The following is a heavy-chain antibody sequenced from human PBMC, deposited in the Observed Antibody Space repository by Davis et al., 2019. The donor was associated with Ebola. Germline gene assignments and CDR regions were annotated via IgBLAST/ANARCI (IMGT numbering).Heavy chain of an antibody. CDR1: GFTFSSYA. V-gene: IGHV3-23*01. CDR3: ARRGYSALD. D-gene: IGHD5-12*01. Sequence: GESLKISCAASGFTFSSYAMSWVRQAPGKGLEWVSAISGSGGSTYYADSVKGRFTISKDNSDNTLCLQMNSLRAEDTAVYYCARRGYSALDWGQGTLVTVSS. J-gene: IGHJ4*02. CDR2: ISGSGGST.